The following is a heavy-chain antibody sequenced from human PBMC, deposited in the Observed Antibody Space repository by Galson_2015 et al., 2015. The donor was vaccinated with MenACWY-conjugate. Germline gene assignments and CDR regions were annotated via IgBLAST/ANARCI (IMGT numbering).Heavy chain of an antibody. V-gene: IGHV4-59*01. CDR2: VHHTGST. D-gene: IGHD1-26*01. Sequence: SETLSLTCTVSGGSITSYYWNWIRQPPGKGLEWIGYVHHTGSTSYKPSLRSRVTMSVDTSNSHFSLKLSFVTAADTAVYYCARWEASLNAFDIWGRGTMVTVSS. J-gene: IGHJ3*02. CDR1: GGSITSYY. CDR3: ARWEASLNAFDI.